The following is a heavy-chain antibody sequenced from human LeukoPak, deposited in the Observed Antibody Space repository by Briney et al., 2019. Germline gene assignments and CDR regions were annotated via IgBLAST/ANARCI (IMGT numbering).Heavy chain of an antibody. V-gene: IGHV1-69*04. D-gene: IGHD2-21*02. CDR3: AREVLAYCGGDCYSPFDY. CDR1: GGTFSSYA. J-gene: IGHJ4*02. Sequence: SVKVSCKASGGTFSSYAISWVRQAPGQGLEWMGRIIPIFGIANYVQKFQGRVTITADKSTSTAYMELSSLRSEDTAVYYCAREVLAYCGGDCYSPFDYWGQGTLVTVSS. CDR2: IIPIFGIA.